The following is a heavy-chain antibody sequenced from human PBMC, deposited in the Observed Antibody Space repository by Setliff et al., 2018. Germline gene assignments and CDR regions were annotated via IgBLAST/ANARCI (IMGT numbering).Heavy chain of an antibody. CDR2: IYYSGST. CDR1: DVSISSSSFY. V-gene: IGHV4-39*01. Sequence: SETLSLTCTVSDVSISSSSFYWAWIRQPPGKGLEWIGSIYYSGSTYYNPSLTCRVTISVDTSNNQFSLNLRSVTAADTAIYYCARHFRSSKVQFLEYLTDYYFDSWGQGTLVTVSS. D-gene: IGHD3-3*01. J-gene: IGHJ4*02. CDR3: ARHFRSSKVQFLEYLTDYYFDS.